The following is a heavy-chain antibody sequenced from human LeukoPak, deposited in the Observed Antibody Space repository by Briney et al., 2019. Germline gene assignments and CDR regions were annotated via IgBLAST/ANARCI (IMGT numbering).Heavy chain of an antibody. J-gene: IGHJ4*02. CDR1: GFTFSSYE. Sequence: GGSLRLSCAASGFTFSSYEMNWVRQAPGKGLEWVSYISSSGSTIYYADSVKGRFTISRDNAKNSLYLQMNSLRAEDTAVYCCARSARKRAYTDYWGQGTLVTVSS. CDR3: ARSARKRAYTDY. V-gene: IGHV3-48*03. CDR2: ISSSGSTI. D-gene: IGHD4-11*01.